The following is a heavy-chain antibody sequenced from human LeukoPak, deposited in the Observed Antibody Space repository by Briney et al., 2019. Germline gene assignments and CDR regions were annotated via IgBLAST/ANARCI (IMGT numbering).Heavy chain of an antibody. V-gene: IGHV4-4*07. J-gene: IGHJ5*02. CDR2: IYTSGNT. CDR1: GGSISSYH. Sequence: SETLSLTCTVSGGSISSYHWSWIRQPAGKGLEWIGHIYTSGNTDYNPSLKSRVTMSVDTSKNQFSLKLTSVTAADTAVYYCARDYYMLRGLHWFDPWGRGTLVTVSS. CDR3: ARDYYMLRGLHWFDP. D-gene: IGHD3-10*01.